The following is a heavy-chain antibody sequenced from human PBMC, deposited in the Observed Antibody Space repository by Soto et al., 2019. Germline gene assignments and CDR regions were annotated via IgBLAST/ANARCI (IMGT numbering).Heavy chain of an antibody. CDR2: ISAYNGNT. V-gene: IGHV1-18*01. CDR1: VYTFTSYG. Sequence: GASVKVSCKASVYTFTSYGISWVRQAPGQGLEWMGWISAYNGNTNYAQKLQGRVTMATDTSTSTAYMELRSLRSDDTAVYYCARALTTVTTGLLGYWGQGTLVTLSS. CDR3: ARALTTVTTGLLGY. J-gene: IGHJ4*02. D-gene: IGHD4-17*01.